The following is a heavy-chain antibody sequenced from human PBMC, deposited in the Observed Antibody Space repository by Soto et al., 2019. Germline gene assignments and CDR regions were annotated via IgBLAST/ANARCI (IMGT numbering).Heavy chain of an antibody. CDR1: GFTFSGYG. V-gene: IGHV3-30*18. CDR3: AKAGIVTIFGVVPPYYYYYYMDV. D-gene: IGHD3-3*01. Sequence: GGSLRLSCAASGFTFSGYGMHLVRQAPGKGLEWVAVISYDGGNKYYADSVKGRFTISRDNSKNTLYLQMNSLRAEDTAIYYCAKAGIVTIFGVVPPYYYYYYMDVWGKGTTVTVSS. J-gene: IGHJ6*03. CDR2: ISYDGGNK.